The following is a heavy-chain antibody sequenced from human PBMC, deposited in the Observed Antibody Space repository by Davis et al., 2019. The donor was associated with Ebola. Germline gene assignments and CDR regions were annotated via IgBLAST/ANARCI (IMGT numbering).Heavy chain of an antibody. Sequence: AASVKVSCKASGGTFSSYAISWVRQAPGQRLEWMGIINPSGGSTSYAQKFQGRVTMTRDTSTSTVYMELSSLRSEDTAVYYCARGGNPLDMDVWGQGTTVTVSS. CDR1: GGTFSSYA. V-gene: IGHV1-46*01. CDR2: INPSGGST. CDR3: ARGGNPLDMDV. J-gene: IGHJ6*02. D-gene: IGHD4-23*01.